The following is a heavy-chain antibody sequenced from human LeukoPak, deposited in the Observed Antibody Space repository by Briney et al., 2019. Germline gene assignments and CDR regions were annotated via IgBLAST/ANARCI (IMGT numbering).Heavy chain of an antibody. J-gene: IGHJ3*02. CDR1: GGSIGSYY. CDR2: IYYSGST. V-gene: IGHV4-59*01. D-gene: IGHD3-22*01. Sequence: TSETLSLTCTVSGGSIGSYYWSWIRQPPGKGLEWIGYIYYSGSTNYNPSLKSRVTISVDTSKNQFSLKLSSVTAADTAVYYCARVPPHYYDSSGYPVLAFDIWGQGTMVTVSS. CDR3: ARVPPHYYDSSGYPVLAFDI.